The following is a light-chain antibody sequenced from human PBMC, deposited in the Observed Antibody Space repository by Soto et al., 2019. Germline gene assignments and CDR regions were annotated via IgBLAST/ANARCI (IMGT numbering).Light chain of an antibody. Sequence: DIHMTQSTSSLSASLGDRVTITFRASQGIGNYLAWFQQKPGKVPKRLIYAASSLQSGVPSRFSGSGSGTEFTLTISSLQPEDFATYYCLQHNSYPLTFGGGTKVDIK. CDR2: AAS. J-gene: IGKJ4*01. CDR3: LQHNSYPLT. V-gene: IGKV1-17*03. CDR1: QGIGNY.